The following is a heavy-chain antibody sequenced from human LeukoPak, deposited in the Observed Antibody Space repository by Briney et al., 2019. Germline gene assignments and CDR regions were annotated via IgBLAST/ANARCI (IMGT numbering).Heavy chain of an antibody. D-gene: IGHD3-10*01. CDR2: IISSVSTT. Sequence: VGSLRLSCAASGFTFSDYYMSWIRQAPGEGLEWVSYIISSVSTTYYADSVKGRFTISRDNAKNSLYLQMNSLRAEDTAVYYCARDLPYYYGSGGGYMDVWGKGTTVTISS. CDR3: ARDLPYYYGSGGGYMDV. J-gene: IGHJ6*03. CDR1: GFTFSDYY. V-gene: IGHV3-11*01.